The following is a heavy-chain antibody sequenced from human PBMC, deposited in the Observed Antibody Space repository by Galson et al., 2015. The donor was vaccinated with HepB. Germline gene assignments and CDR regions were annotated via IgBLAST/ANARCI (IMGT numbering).Heavy chain of an antibody. CDR2: TYYRAKWYY. Sequence: ISGDSVSRNGAAWNWIRQSPSRGLEWLGRTYYRAKWYYDYAVSVKSRIAINPDTSKNQFSLQLNSVTPEDTAMYYCAHGRANAFDVWGQGTMVTVSS. CDR3: AHGRANAFDV. CDR1: GDSVSRNGAA. D-gene: IGHD1-26*01. V-gene: IGHV6-1*01. J-gene: IGHJ3*01.